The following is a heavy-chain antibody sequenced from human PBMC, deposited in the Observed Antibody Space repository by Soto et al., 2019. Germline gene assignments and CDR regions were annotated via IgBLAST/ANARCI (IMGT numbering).Heavy chain of an antibody. CDR1: GGSFSGYY. Sequence: SETLSLTCAVYGGSFSGYYWSWIRQPPGKGLEWIGEINHSGSTNYNPSLKSRVTISVDTSKNQFSLKLSSVTAADTAVYYCAREPIPVAASPYYFDYWGQGTLVTVSS. CDR3: AREPIPVAASPYYFDY. D-gene: IGHD2-21*01. CDR2: INHSGST. J-gene: IGHJ4*02. V-gene: IGHV4-34*01.